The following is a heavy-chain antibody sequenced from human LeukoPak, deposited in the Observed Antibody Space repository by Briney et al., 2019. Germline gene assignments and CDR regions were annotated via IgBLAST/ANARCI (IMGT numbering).Heavy chain of an antibody. CDR3: ARQFVVVPAAIDQNWFDP. CDR1: GYSFTSYW. Sequence: GESLKISCKGSGYSFTSYWIGWVRQMPGKGLEWMGIIYPGDSDTRYSPSFQGQFTISADKSISTAYLQWSSLKASDTAMYYCARQFVVVPAAIDQNWFDPWGQGTLVTVSS. D-gene: IGHD2-2*02. J-gene: IGHJ5*02. V-gene: IGHV5-51*01. CDR2: IYPGDSDT.